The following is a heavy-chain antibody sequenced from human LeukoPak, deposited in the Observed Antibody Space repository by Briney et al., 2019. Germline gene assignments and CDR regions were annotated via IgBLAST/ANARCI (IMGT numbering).Heavy chain of an antibody. V-gene: IGHV1-2*06. CDR1: GYTFTGYY. Sequence: GASVKVSCKASGYTFTGYYMHWVRQAPGQGLEWMGRINPNSGGTSYAQKFQGRATMTRDTSISTAYMELSRLRSDDTAVYYCARDYKSLSRIAAADTYDYWGQGTLVTVSS. J-gene: IGHJ4*02. CDR3: ARDYKSLSRIAAADTYDY. CDR2: INPNSGGT. D-gene: IGHD6-13*01.